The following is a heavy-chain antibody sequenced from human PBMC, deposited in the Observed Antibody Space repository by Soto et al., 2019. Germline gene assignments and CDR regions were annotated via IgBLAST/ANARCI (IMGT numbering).Heavy chain of an antibody. V-gene: IGHV4-4*07. J-gene: IGHJ4*02. CDR1: CGSISSYS. CDR3: ARDSTGDYDFWSGPS. D-gene: IGHD3-3*01. Sequence: SDTLSLTCTVSCGSISSYSWIWIRQPSGKGLEWIGRIYTSGSTNYNPSLKSRVTMSVDTSKNQFSLKLSSVTAADTAVYYCARDSTGDYDFWSGPSWGQGTLVTVSS. CDR2: IYTSGST.